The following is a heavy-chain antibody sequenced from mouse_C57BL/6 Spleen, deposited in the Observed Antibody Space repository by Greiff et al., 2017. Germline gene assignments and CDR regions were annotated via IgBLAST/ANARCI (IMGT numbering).Heavy chain of an antibody. V-gene: IGHV5-17*01. Sequence: EVQLVKSGGGLVKPGGSLKLSCAASGFTFSDYGMHWVRQAPEKGLEWVAYISSGSSTIYYADTVKCRFTISRDNAKNPLFLQMTGLRSEDTAMYYCANVGYERYFDVWGTGTTVTVSS. CDR3: ANVGYERYFDV. D-gene: IGHD2-2*01. J-gene: IGHJ1*03. CDR2: ISSGSSTI. CDR1: GFTFSDYG.